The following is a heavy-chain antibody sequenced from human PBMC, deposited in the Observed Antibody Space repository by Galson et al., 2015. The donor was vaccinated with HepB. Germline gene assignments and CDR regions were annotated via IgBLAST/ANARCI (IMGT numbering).Heavy chain of an antibody. V-gene: IGHV1-2*02. J-gene: IGHJ1*01. D-gene: IGHD2-2*01. CDR1: GYTFTGYY. CDR3: AREAYCSSTSCYGYFQH. Sequence: SVKVSCKASGYTFTGYYMHWVRQAPGQGLEWMGWINPNSGGTNYAQKFQGRVTMTRDTSISTAYMELSRLRSDDTAVYYCAREAYCSSTSCYGYFQHWGQGTLVTVSS. CDR2: INPNSGGT.